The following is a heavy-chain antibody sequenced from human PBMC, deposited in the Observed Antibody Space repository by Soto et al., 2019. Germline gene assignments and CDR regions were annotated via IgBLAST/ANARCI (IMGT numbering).Heavy chain of an antibody. D-gene: IGHD3-22*01. Sequence: EVQLVESGGGLVKPGGSLRLSCAASGFTFSNAWINWVRQAPGKGLEWVGSIKSKTDGGTTDYAAPVKGRFAISRDDSNNMVYLQMNSLKIEDTAVYYCTTDSYSTIIIVRFDYWGHGTLVTVSS. CDR1: GFTFSNAW. J-gene: IGHJ4*01. CDR2: IKSKTDGGTT. V-gene: IGHV3-15*07. CDR3: TTDSYSTIIIVRFDY.